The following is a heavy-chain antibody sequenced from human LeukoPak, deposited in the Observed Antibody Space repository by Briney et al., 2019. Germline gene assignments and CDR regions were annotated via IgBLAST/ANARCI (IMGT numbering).Heavy chain of an antibody. Sequence: PGGSLRLSCAASGFTFDDYGMSWVRQAPGKGLEWVSGINWNGGSTGYADSVKGRFTISRDNAKNSLYLQMNSLRAEDTALYYCARGQWLVLGYYMDVWGKGTTVTVSS. CDR1: GFTFDDYG. J-gene: IGHJ6*03. CDR2: INWNGGST. V-gene: IGHV3-20*04. D-gene: IGHD6-19*01. CDR3: ARGQWLVLGYYMDV.